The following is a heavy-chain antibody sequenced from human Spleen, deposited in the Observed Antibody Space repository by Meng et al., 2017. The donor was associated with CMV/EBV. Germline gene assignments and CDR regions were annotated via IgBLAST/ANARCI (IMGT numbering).Heavy chain of an antibody. D-gene: IGHD6-6*01. V-gene: IGHV3-23*01. J-gene: IGHJ4*02. CDR3: AKLRASARRDPRDY. CDR2: ISDSGDTT. CDR1: GFTFSNYA. Sequence: GESLKISCAGSGFTFSNYAMTWVRQARGKGLEWVSTISDSGDTTYYADSVKGRFTISRDNSKNILYLQMNSLRADDTALYYCAKLRASARRDPRDYWGQGTPVTVSS.